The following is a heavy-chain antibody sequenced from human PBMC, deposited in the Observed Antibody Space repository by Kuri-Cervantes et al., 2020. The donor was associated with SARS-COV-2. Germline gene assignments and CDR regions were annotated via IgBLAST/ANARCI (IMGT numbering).Heavy chain of an antibody. CDR3: ARNSGYSSGWFYYYYYMDV. CDR1: GGSFSGYY. D-gene: IGHD6-19*01. J-gene: IGHJ6*03. V-gene: IGHV4-34*01. CDR2: INHSGST. Sequence: SETLSLTCAVYGGSFSGYYWSWIRQPPGKGLEWIGEINHSGSTYYNPSLKSRVTISVDTSKNQFSLKLSSVTAAGTAVYYCARNSGYSSGWFYYYYYMDVWGKGTTVTVSS.